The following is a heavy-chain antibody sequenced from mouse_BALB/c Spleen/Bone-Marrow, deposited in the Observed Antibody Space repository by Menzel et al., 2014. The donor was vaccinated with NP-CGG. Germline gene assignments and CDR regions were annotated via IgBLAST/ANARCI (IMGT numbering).Heavy chain of an antibody. V-gene: IGHV1S130*01. J-gene: IGHJ4*01. Sequence: LVESGSVLVRPGASVKLSCKASGYTFTSSWMHWAKQRPGQGLEWIGEIHPNSGNTNYNEKFKGKATLTVDTSSSTAYVDLSSLTSEDSAVYYCARIYYGNFYAKDYWGQGTSVTVSS. CDR2: IHPNSGNT. D-gene: IGHD2-1*01. CDR3: ARIYYGNFYAKDY. CDR1: GYTFTSSW.